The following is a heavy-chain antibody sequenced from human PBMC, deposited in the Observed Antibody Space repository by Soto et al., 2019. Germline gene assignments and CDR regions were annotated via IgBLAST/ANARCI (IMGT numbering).Heavy chain of an antibody. D-gene: IGHD3-3*01. CDR3: ARDEQLIRGFLEWLFRPGYYYYGMDV. Sequence: RASVKVSCKASGYTFTSYGISWVRQAPGQGLEWMGWISAYNGNTNYAQKLQGRVTMTTDTSTSTAYMELRSLRSDDTAVYYCARDEQLIRGFLEWLFRPGYYYYGMDVWGQGTTVTVSS. J-gene: IGHJ6*02. CDR1: GYTFTSYG. V-gene: IGHV1-18*01. CDR2: ISAYNGNT.